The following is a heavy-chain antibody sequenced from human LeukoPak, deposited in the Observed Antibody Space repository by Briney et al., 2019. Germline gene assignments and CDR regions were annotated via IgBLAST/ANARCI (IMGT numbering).Heavy chain of an antibody. Sequence: ASVKVSCNASGYTFNRYGMNWVRQAPGQGLEWMGWINPNSGGTNYAQKFQGRVTMTRDTSISTAYMELTRLRSDDTAVYYCANSGGEEDDAFDIWGQGTMVTVSS. CDR3: ANSGGEEDDAFDI. D-gene: IGHD2-15*01. V-gene: IGHV1-2*02. CDR1: GYTFNRYG. J-gene: IGHJ3*02. CDR2: INPNSGGT.